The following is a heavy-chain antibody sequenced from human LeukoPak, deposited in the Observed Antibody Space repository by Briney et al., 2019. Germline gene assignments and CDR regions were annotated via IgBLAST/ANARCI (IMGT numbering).Heavy chain of an antibody. V-gene: IGHV3-30*18. D-gene: IGHD1-26*01. J-gene: IGHJ4*02. CDR2: ISYDGSNK. CDR1: GFPFISYG. Sequence: PGRSPRLSCAASGFPFISYGMNRVRQAPGKGLEGVAVISYDGSNKYYADSVKGRFTISRDNSKNTLYLQMNSLRAEDTAVYYCAKGELRGDFDYWGQGTLVTVSS. CDR3: AKGELRGDFDY.